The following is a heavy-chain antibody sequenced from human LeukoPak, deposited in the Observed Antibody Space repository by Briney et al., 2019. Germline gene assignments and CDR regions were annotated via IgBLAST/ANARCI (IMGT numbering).Heavy chain of an antibody. V-gene: IGHV4-34*01. Sequence: SETLSLTCAVSGGSFSGYYWSWIRQPPGKGLEWIGEINHSGSTNYNPSLKSRVSISVETSKNQFSLNMSSVTAADTAVYYCARELPDIVVVPAAILDFYFDYWGQGTLVTVSS. CDR3: ARELPDIVVVPAAILDFYFDY. CDR1: GGSFSGYY. D-gene: IGHD2-2*02. CDR2: INHSGST. J-gene: IGHJ4*02.